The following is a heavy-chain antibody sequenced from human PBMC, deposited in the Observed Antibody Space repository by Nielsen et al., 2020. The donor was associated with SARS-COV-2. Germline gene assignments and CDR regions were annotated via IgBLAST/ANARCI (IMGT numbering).Heavy chain of an antibody. CDR1: GFTFSSYS. CDR2: ISSSSSTI. D-gene: IGHD6-13*01. J-gene: IGHJ6*02. CDR3: ARDRAAGVYYYYYGMDV. Sequence: GESLKISCAASGFTFSSYSMNWVRQAPGKGLEWVSYISSSSSTIYYADSVKGRFTISRDNAKNSLYLQMNSLRDEDTAVYYRARDRAAGVYYYYYGMDVWGQGTTVTVSS. V-gene: IGHV3-48*02.